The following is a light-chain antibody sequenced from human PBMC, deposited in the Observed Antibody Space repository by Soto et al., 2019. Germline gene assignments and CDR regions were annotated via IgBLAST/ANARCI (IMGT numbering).Light chain of an antibody. CDR2: GNS. CDR1: SSNIGAGYD. CDR3: QSYDSSFYV. J-gene: IGLJ1*01. Sequence: QSVLTQPPSVSGAPGQRVTISCTGSSSNIGAGYDVHWYQQLPGTAPKLLIYGNSNRPSGVPDRFSGPKSGTSASLAITGLQAEDEADYYCQSYDSSFYVFGTGTRSPS. V-gene: IGLV1-40*01.